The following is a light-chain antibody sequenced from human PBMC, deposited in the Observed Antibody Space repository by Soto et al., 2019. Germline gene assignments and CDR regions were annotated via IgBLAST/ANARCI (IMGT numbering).Light chain of an antibody. J-gene: IGKJ1*01. CDR2: GAS. CDR3: QQYNNWPRT. Sequence: EIVMTQSPATLSVFPGERVTLSCRASQSVSSSLAWYQQKPGQAPRLLIYGASTRATGLPARVTGSGSGTEFTLTISSLQSEDFAVYYCQQYNNWPRTFGQGTKVDIK. V-gene: IGKV3-15*01. CDR1: QSVSSS.